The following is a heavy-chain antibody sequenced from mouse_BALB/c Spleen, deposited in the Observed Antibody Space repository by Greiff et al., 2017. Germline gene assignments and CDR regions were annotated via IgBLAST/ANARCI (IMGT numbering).Heavy chain of an antibody. Sequence: VQLQQSGAELVRPGSSVKISCKASGYAFSSYWMNWVKQRPGQGLEWIGQIYPGDGDTNYNGKFKGKATLTADKSSSTAYMQLSSLTSEDSAVYFCASYYRSLYYFDYWGQGTTLTVSS. CDR3: ASYYRSLYYFDY. CDR2: IYPGDGDT. V-gene: IGHV1-80*01. CDR1: GYAFSSYW. J-gene: IGHJ2*01. D-gene: IGHD2-14*01.